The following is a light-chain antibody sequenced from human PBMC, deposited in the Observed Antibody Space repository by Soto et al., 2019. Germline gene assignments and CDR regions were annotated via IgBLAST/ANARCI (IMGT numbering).Light chain of an antibody. CDR3: ASVASTYSYV. CDR1: STDVGGYNY. V-gene: IGLV2-14*03. Sequence: QSVLTQPASVSGSPGQSITISCTGTSTDVGGYNYVSWYQHQPGKAHNLMIYHVTGRPSGVSKRFSGPYADDTSSLTISGLPDEDAAYYYGASVASTYSYVFGTGTKLTVL. CDR2: HVT. J-gene: IGLJ1*01.